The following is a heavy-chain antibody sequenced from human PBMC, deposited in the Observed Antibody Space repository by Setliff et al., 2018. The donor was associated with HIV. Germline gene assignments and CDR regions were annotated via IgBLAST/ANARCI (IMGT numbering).Heavy chain of an antibody. Sequence: PSETLSLTCTVSGGSISGSVWSWIRQPPGKGLEFVGYIYYMGRTTYNPSLKSRLTISVDKSKSQFSLKVRSVTAADTAVYYCARMDSSTWPDYYFYGMDVWGQGTTVTAP. D-gene: IGHD2-2*01. CDR1: GGSISGSV. CDR2: IYYMGRT. CDR3: ARMDSSTWPDYYFYGMDV. V-gene: IGHV4-59*01. J-gene: IGHJ6*02.